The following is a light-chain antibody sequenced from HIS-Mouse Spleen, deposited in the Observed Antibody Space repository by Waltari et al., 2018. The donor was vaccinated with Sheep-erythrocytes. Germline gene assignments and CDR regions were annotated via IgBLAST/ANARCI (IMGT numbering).Light chain of an antibody. Sequence: AIQLTQPPSSLSASVGDRVTITCRASQGISSSLAWCQQKPGKAPKLLIYDASSLEIGVPSRFSGSGSGTDFTLTISSLQPEDFATYYCQQFNNYPRTFGQGTKVEIK. CDR3: QQFNNYPRT. V-gene: IGKV1D-13*01. J-gene: IGKJ1*01. CDR2: DAS. CDR1: QGISSS.